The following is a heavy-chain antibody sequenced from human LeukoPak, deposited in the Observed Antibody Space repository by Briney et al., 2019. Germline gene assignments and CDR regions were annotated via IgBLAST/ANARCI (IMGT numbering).Heavy chain of an antibody. CDR3: ARETSGTYYNPLGYMDV. J-gene: IGHJ6*03. D-gene: IGHD3-10*01. CDR2: IFTSGIT. CDR1: GGSISIYY. Sequence: SETLSLTCTVSGGSISIYYWNWIRQPAGKGLEWIGRIFTSGITNYNPSLKSRVAMSVDTSKNQFSLNLSSVIAADTAIYYCARETSGTYYNPLGYMDVWGKGTTVTVSS. V-gene: IGHV4-4*07.